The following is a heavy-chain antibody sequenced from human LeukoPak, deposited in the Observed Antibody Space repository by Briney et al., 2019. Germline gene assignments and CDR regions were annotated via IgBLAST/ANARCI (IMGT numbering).Heavy chain of an antibody. CDR3: ARRYFRRSFNLFDL. V-gene: IGHV5-51*01. D-gene: IGHD3-10*02. CDR1: GYGFTSYW. Sequence: GGALKISFKGAGYGFTSYWIGWGRPTPGKGVGWKGIIYSGDYDTRYSASFQGQVTISADKSISTAYLQWSSLKASYTAMYYCARRYFRRSFNLFDLWGQGTLVTVSS. J-gene: IGHJ5*02. CDR2: IYSGDYDT.